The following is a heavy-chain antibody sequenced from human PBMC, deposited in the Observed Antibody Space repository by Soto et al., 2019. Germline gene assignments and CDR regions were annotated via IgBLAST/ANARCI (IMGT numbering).Heavy chain of an antibody. CDR2: IIPIFGTA. Sequence: SVKVSCKASGGTFSSYAISWVRQAPGQGLEWMGGIIPIFGTANYAQKFQGRVTITADESTSTAYMELSSLRSEDTAVYYCARDGCSGGSCYPNWFDPWGQGTLVTVSS. V-gene: IGHV1-69*13. J-gene: IGHJ5*02. CDR3: ARDGCSGGSCYPNWFDP. CDR1: GGTFSSYA. D-gene: IGHD2-15*01.